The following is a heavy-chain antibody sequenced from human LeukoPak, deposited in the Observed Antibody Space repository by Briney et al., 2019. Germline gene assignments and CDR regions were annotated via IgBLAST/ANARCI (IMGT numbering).Heavy chain of an antibody. J-gene: IGHJ6*03. CDR3: ARGGGYGWNYYYMDV. Sequence: ASVKVSCKASGGTFSSYAISWVRQAPGQGLEWMGGIIPIFGTANYAQKFQGRVTITADESTSTAYMELSSLRSEDMAVYYCARGGGYGWNYYYMDVWGKGTTVTVSS. CDR1: GGTFSSYA. V-gene: IGHV1-69*13. D-gene: IGHD3-16*01. CDR2: IIPIFGTA.